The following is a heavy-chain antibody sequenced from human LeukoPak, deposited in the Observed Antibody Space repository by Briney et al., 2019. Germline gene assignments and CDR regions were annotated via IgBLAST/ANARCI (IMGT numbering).Heavy chain of an antibody. CDR3: AKDSQYYYDSSGYYPNWFDP. V-gene: IGHV3-30-3*01. CDR2: ISYDGSNK. J-gene: IGHJ5*02. Sequence: GGSLRLSCAASGFTFSSYAMHWVRQAPGKGLEWVAVISYDGSNKYYADSVKGRFTISRDNSKNTLYLQMNSLRAEDTAVYYCAKDSQYYYDSSGYYPNWFDPWGQGTLVTVSS. D-gene: IGHD3-22*01. CDR1: GFTFSSYA.